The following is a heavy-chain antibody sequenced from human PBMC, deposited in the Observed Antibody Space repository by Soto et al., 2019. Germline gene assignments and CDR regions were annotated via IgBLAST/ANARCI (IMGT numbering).Heavy chain of an antibody. CDR2: LIPMFGTT. J-gene: IGHJ6*02. CDR3: ARAVVLTFTRFYDMDV. Sequence: QVQLVQSGAEVKTPGSSVKVSCKASGGTFSSYSINWVRQAPGQGLEWMGRLIPMFGTTDYAQRFQGRFTFTADESTSTASMEVTNLTSEDTAVYYCARAVVLTFTRFYDMDVWGQGTTVNVSS. V-gene: IGHV1-69*18. D-gene: IGHD3-9*01. CDR1: GGTFSSYS.